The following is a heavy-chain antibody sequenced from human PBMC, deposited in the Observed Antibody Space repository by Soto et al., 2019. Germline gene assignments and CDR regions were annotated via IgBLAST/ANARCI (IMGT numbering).Heavy chain of an antibody. CDR3: TIAPQWLVRKFDY. D-gene: IGHD6-19*01. J-gene: IGHJ4*02. CDR1: GFTFRNAW. V-gene: IGHV3-15*07. Sequence: EVQLVESGGGLVKPGGSLRLSCAASGFTFRNAWMNWVRQAPGKGLEWVGRIKSKTDGGTTDYAAPVKGKFTISRDDSKNTLYLQMNSLKTEDTAVYYCTIAPQWLVRKFDYWGQGTLVTVSS. CDR2: IKSKTDGGTT.